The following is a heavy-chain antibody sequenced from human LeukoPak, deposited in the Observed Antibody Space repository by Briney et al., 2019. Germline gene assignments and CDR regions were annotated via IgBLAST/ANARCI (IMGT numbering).Heavy chain of an antibody. D-gene: IGHD5-12*01. CDR3: ARVAGATKTFDY. Sequence: SVKVSCKASGGAFSSYAISWVRQAPGQGLEWMGGIIPIFGTANYAQKFQGRVTITADESTSTAYMELSSLRSEDTAVYYCARVAGATKTFDYWGQGTLVTVSS. V-gene: IGHV1-69*13. J-gene: IGHJ4*02. CDR1: GGAFSSYA. CDR2: IIPIFGTA.